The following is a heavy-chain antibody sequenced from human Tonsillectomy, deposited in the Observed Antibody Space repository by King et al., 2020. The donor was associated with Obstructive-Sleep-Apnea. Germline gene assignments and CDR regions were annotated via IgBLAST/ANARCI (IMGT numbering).Heavy chain of an antibody. V-gene: IGHV1-18*01. D-gene: IGHD2-8*02. CDR1: VYSFIYYG. J-gene: IGHJ4*02. CDR2: ISAYTGNT. CDR3: ARGGYSSGYVGYFDF. Sequence: QLVHSGAEVKEPGASVKVSCKTSVYSFIYYGVSCGRQAPGQGLEWMGCISAYTGNTNYAQDFQGRVTVTTDTSTRTAYMELRGLRSDDTAMYYCARGGYSSGYVGYFDFWGQGTLVTVSS.